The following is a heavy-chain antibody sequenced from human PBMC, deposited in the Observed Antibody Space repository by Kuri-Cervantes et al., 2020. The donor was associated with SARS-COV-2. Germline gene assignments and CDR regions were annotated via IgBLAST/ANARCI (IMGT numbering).Heavy chain of an antibody. Sequence: WGSLRLSCAASGFTFDDYGMSWVRQAPGKGLEWVSGINWNGGSTGYADSVKGRFTISRDNAKNSLYLQMNSLRAEDTALYYCARDRSQSSENAFDIWGQGTMVTVSS. CDR3: ARDRSQSSENAFDI. J-gene: IGHJ3*02. V-gene: IGHV3-20*04. D-gene: IGHD6-25*01. CDR1: GFTFDDYG. CDR2: INWNGGST.